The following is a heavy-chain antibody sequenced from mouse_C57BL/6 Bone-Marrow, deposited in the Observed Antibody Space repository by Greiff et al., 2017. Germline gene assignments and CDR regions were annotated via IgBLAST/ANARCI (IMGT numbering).Heavy chain of an antibody. CDR2: IDPSDSET. CDR3: ARTLYYGDSSAWFAY. J-gene: IGHJ3*01. V-gene: IGHV1-52*01. D-gene: IGHD1-1*01. CDR1: GYTFTSYW. Sequence: QVQLQQPGAELVRPGSSVKLSCKASGYTFTSYWMHWVKQRPIQGLEWIGNIDPSDSETHYNQKFKDKATLTVDKSSSTAYMQLSSLTSEDSAVYYWARTLYYGDSSAWFAYWGQGTLVTVSA.